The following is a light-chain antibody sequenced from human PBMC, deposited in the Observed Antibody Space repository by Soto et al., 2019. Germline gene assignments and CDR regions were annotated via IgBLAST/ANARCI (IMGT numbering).Light chain of an antibody. CDR2: DAS. J-gene: IGKJ1*01. CDR3: QQCYMGWT. Sequence: DIQMTQSPSSLSPSFGDRVTITCRASRSISDWLAWYQQKPGKAPELLIFDASNLKSGVSSRFSGTGSGTEFTFSITSLQPEDFGTYYCQQCYMGWTFGQGTKVDIK. V-gene: IGKV1-5*01. CDR1: RSISDW.